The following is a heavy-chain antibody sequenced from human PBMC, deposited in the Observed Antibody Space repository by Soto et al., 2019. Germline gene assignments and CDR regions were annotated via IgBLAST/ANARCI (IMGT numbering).Heavy chain of an antibody. J-gene: IGHJ6*02. CDR2: INHSGST. Sequence: SETLSLTCAVYGGSFSGYYWSWIRQPAGKGLEWIGEINHSGSTNDNPSLKSRVTISVDTSKNQFSLKLSSVTAADTAVYYCAREFTMVRGVISTIYGMDVWGQGTTVTVSS. V-gene: IGHV4-34*01. CDR3: AREFTMVRGVISTIYGMDV. CDR1: GGSFSGYY. D-gene: IGHD3-10*01.